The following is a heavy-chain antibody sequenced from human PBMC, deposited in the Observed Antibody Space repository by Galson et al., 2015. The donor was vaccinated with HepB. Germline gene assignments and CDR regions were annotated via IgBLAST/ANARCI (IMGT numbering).Heavy chain of an antibody. J-gene: IGHJ4*02. CDR1: GFTFSNYS. V-gene: IGHV3-23*01. CDR3: AKVLEGIVVVPAAGDY. Sequence: SLRLSCAASGFTFSNYSMNWVRQAPGKGLEWVSGISGSGGSTHYADSVKGRFTISRDNSKNTLYLQMNSLRAEDTAVYYCAKVLEGIVVVPAAGDYWGQGTLVTVSS. D-gene: IGHD2-2*01. CDR2: ISGSGGST.